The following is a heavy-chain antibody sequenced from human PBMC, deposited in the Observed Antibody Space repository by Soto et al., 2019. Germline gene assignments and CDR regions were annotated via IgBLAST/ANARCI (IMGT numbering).Heavy chain of an antibody. CDR1: GYTLTELS. J-gene: IGHJ6*02. CDR3: ATATSPYSGSYQGYYYGMDV. CDR2: FDPEDGET. D-gene: IGHD1-26*01. Sequence: ASVKVSCRVSGYTLTELSMHWVRQAPGKGLEWMGGFDPEDGETIYAQKFQGRVTMTEDTSTDTAYMELSSLRSEDTAVYYCATATSPYSGSYQGYYYGMDVWGQGTTVTVSS. V-gene: IGHV1-24*01.